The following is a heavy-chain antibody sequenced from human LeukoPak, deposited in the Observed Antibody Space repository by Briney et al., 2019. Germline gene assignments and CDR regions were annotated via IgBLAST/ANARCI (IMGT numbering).Heavy chain of an antibody. CDR1: GGSSNTYY. Sequence: SETLSLTCTVSGGSSNTYYWTWIRQPPGKGLEWIGYIYYSGSTNYNPSLKSRVTISVDTSKNQFSLKVNSVTAADTAVYYCARLGSSWYPSYMDVWGRGTPVTVSS. D-gene: IGHD6-13*01. CDR2: IYYSGST. V-gene: IGHV4-59*01. CDR3: ARLGSSWYPSYMDV. J-gene: IGHJ6*03.